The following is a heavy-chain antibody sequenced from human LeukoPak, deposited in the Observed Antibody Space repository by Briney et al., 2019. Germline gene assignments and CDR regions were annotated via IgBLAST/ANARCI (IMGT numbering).Heavy chain of an antibody. Sequence: GESLKISCKGSGYSFTSYWIGWVRQMPGKGLEWMGIIYPGDSDTGYSPSFQGQVTISADKSISTAYLQWSSLKASDTAMYYCARHGSGYYYLGYDAFDIWGQGTMVTVSS. CDR1: GYSFTSYW. CDR3: ARHGSGYYYLGYDAFDI. CDR2: IYPGDSDT. J-gene: IGHJ3*02. D-gene: IGHD3-22*01. V-gene: IGHV5-51*01.